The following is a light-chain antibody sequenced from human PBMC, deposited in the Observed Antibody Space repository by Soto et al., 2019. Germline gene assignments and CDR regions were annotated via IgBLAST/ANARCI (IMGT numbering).Light chain of an antibody. CDR2: EGS. Sequence: QSALTQPASVSGSPGQSITISCTGTSSDFGSYNLVSWFQQHPGEAPKLMIYEGSKRPSGVSNRFSGSKSGNTASLTISGLQAEDDADYYCCSYAGSDTIIFGGGTKLTVL. V-gene: IGLV2-23*03. CDR1: SSDFGSYNL. CDR3: CSYAGSDTII. J-gene: IGLJ2*01.